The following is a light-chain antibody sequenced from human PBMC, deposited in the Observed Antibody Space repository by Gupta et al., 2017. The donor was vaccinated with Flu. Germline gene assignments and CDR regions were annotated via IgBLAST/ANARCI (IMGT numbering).Light chain of an antibody. J-gene: IGLJ2*01. CDR2: EDN. V-gene: IGLV6-57*03. CDR1: SGSIGSNY. CDR3: QSYDGSNRVI. Sequence: NFMLTQPHSVSESPGKTVTISCTRSSGSIGSNYVQWYQQRPGSAPITVIYEDNLRPSGVTDRFSGYLDTSSTSASLTISGLKTEDEGDYYCQSYDGSNRVIIGGGTKLTVL.